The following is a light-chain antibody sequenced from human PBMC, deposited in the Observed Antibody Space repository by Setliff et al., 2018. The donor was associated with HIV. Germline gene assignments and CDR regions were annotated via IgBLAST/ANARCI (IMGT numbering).Light chain of an antibody. CDR1: SSDVGGYNY. V-gene: IGLV2-14*03. J-gene: IGLJ1*01. CDR3: TSYTSRDYV. Sequence: QSVLTQPASVSGSPGQSITISCTGTSSDVGGYNYVSWYQQHPGKAPKLMIYDVSNRPSGVSNRFSGSKSGNRASLTISGLQAEDEAEYYCTSYTSRDYVFGRGTKVTVL. CDR2: DVS.